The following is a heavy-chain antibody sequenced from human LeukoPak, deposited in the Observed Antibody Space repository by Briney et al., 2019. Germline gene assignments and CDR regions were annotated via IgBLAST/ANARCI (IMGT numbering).Heavy chain of an antibody. CDR1: GYTFTTYG. J-gene: IGHJ4*02. CDR3: SSDLKRAYSSGRNSWGTCSSNDY. D-gene: IGHD6-19*01. CDR2: INTYNGNT. V-gene: IGHV1-18*01. Sequence: GASVKVSCKASGYTFTTYGISWVRQAPGQGLEWMGWINTYNGNTNYAQKLQGRVTMTTDTSTSTAYMELRSLRSDDTAVYYCSSDLKRAYSSGRNSWGTCSSNDYCSQGTLVTVSS.